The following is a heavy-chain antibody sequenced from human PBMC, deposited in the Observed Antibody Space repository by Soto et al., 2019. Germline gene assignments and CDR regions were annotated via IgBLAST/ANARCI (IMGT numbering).Heavy chain of an antibody. CDR2: IYYSGST. CDR3: ARDLCQTPTPCYYYYGMDV. J-gene: IGHJ6*02. CDR1: GGSISSGGYY. Sequence: QVQLQESAPGLVKPSQTLSLTCTVSGGSISSGGYYWSWIRQHPGKGLEWIGYIYYSGSTYYNPSLKSRVTISVDTSKNQFSLKLSSVTAADTAVYYCARDLCQTPTPCYYYYGMDVWGQGTTVTVSS. V-gene: IGHV4-31*03. D-gene: IGHD2-2*01.